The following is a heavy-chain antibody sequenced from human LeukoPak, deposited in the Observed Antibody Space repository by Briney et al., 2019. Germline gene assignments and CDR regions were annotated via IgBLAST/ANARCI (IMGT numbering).Heavy chain of an antibody. V-gene: IGHV3-23*01. CDR2: IRYSGGST. CDR3: AKAPLRGLQSPLGY. J-gene: IGHJ4*02. D-gene: IGHD5-12*01. CDR1: GFIFSSYA. Sequence: PGGSLRLSCAASGFIFSSYAMSWVRQPPGKGLEWVSAIRYSGGSTYYADSVKGRFTISRDNSKNTLYLQMNRLRAEDTAVYYCAKAPLRGLQSPLGYWGQGTLVTVST.